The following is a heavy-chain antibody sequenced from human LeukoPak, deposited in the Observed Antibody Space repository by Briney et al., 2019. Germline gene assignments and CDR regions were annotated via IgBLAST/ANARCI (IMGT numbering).Heavy chain of an antibody. V-gene: IGHV2-70*11. Sequence: SGPALVKPTQTLTLTCTFSGFSLSTSGMCVSWIRQPPGKALEWLARIDWDDDKDYRTSLKTRLTISKDTSKNQVVLTMTNMDPVDTATYYCVRMGVKQGPWYFDYWGQGTLVTVSS. CDR1: GFSLSTSGMC. J-gene: IGHJ4*02. D-gene: IGHD2-21*01. CDR3: VRMGVKQGPWYFDY. CDR2: IDWDDDK.